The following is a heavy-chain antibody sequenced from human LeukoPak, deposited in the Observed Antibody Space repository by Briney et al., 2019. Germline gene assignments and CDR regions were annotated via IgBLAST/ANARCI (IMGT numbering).Heavy chain of an antibody. Sequence: GGSLRLSCAASGFTFSSYSMNWVRQAPGKGLEWVSAIRANGDSTYNADSVKGRFAISRDNSKNMLYLEMKSLRVEDTAVYYCASQMVRGGGYWGQGTLVTVSS. CDR3: ASQMVRGGGY. CDR1: GFTFSSYS. V-gene: IGHV3-23*01. D-gene: IGHD3-10*01. J-gene: IGHJ4*02. CDR2: IRANGDST.